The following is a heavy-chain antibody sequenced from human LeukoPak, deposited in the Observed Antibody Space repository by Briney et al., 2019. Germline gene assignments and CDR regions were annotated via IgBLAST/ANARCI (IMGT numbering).Heavy chain of an antibody. D-gene: IGHD4-23*01. CDR2: IYYSGST. CDR1: GGSISSSSYY. CDR3: ARHRTTVVTPDWFDP. Sequence: SETLSLTCTVSGGSISSSSYYWGWVRQPPGKGLEWIGSIYYSGSTYYNPSLKSRVTISVDTSKNQFSLRLSSVTAADTAVYYCARHRTTVVTPDWFDPWGQGTLVTVPS. V-gene: IGHV4-39*01. J-gene: IGHJ5*02.